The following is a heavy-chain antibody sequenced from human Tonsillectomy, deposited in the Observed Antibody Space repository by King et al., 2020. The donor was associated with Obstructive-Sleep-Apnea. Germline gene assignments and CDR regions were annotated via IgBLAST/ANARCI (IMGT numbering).Heavy chain of an antibody. J-gene: IGHJ4*02. CDR1: GYSISKYG. V-gene: IGHV3-30*03. D-gene: IGHD3-10*01. CDR2: ILYDGSNT. Sequence: QLVQSGGGVVQPGRSLRLSCAASGYSISKYGLHWVRQAPGKGLEWVAIILYDGSNTNYADALKGRLTISRDNFKNKRFLQMNSLRNEDTAVYYCASPDGSGSHPPYYDYWGQGSLVTVSS. CDR3: ASPDGSGSHPPYYDY.